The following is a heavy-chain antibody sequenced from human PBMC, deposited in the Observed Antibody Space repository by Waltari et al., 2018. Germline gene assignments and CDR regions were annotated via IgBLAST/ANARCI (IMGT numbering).Heavy chain of an antibody. Sequence: QVQLQESGPGLVKPSETLSLTCTVSGGSISSYYWSWIRQPPGKGLEWFGYIYYSGRTNYNPPLKSRVTLSVDTSKNQFSLKRSSVTAADTAVYYCASRGVDTAMAIDYWGQGTLVTVSS. CDR2: IYYSGRT. J-gene: IGHJ4*02. CDR1: GGSISSYY. D-gene: IGHD5-18*01. V-gene: IGHV4-59*01. CDR3: ASRGVDTAMAIDY.